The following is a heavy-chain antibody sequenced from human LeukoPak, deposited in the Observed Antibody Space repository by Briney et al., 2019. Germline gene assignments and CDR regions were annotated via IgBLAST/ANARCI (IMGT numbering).Heavy chain of an antibody. J-gene: IGHJ3*02. CDR2: IHPNSGDT. CDR1: GYSFTGYY. D-gene: IGHD1-1*01. V-gene: IGHV1-2*02. CDR3: ARDYRKRVTGTGPGFDN. Sequence: ASVKVSCKASGYSFTGYYLHWVRQAPGQGLEWMGWIHPNSGDTKYAQKFQGRVTMTRDTSISTAYMELSGLRSDDTAVYYCARDYRKRVTGTGPGFDNWGQGTLVTVSS.